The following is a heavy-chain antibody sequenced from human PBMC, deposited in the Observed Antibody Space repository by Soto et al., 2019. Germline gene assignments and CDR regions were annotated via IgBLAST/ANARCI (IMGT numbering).Heavy chain of an antibody. CDR2: IRSKANNYAT. V-gene: IGHV3-73*01. D-gene: IGHD3-22*01. Sequence: GGSLRLSCAASGFTFSGSAMHWVRQASGKGLEWVGRIRSKANNYATAYIASVKGRFTISRDDSKNTAYLQMNSLKTEDTAVYYYRIDSSGYEVWGQGTLVTVSS. CDR1: GFTFSGSA. CDR3: RIDSSGYEV. J-gene: IGHJ4*02.